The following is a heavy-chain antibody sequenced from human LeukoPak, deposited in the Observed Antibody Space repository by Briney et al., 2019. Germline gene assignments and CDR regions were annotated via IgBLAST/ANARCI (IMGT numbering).Heavy chain of an antibody. D-gene: IGHD2-2*01. CDR3: ARVCSTSCYRNYFDY. CDR1: GGTFSSYA. CDR2: IIPIFGTA. Sequence: WASVKVSYKASGGTFSSYAISWVRQAPGQGLEWMGGIIPIFGTANYAQKFQGRVAITADKSTSTAYMELSSLRSEDTAVYYCARVCSTSCYRNYFDYWGQGTLVTVSS. V-gene: IGHV1-69*06. J-gene: IGHJ4*02.